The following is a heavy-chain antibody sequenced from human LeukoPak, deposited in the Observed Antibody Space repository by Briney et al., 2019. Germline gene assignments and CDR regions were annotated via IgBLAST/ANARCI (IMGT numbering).Heavy chain of an antibody. Sequence: GRSLRLSCAASGFTFSSYAMHWVRQVPGKGLEWVAVISFDGSKYYADSVKGRFTISRDNSKNTLYLQMNSLRAEDTAVYYCARRLYSGYDLREFDYWGQGTLVTVSS. J-gene: IGHJ4*02. V-gene: IGHV3-30*14. CDR2: ISFDGSK. CDR1: GFTFSSYA. CDR3: ARRLYSGYDLREFDY. D-gene: IGHD5-12*01.